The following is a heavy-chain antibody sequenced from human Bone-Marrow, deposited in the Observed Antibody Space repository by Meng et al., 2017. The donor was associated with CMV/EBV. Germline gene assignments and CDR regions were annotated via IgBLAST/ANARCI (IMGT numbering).Heavy chain of an antibody. V-gene: IGHV1-8*01. J-gene: IGHJ6*02. D-gene: IGHD3-3*01. Sequence: ASVKVSCKASGYTFTSYDINWVRQATGQGLEWMGWMNPNSGNTGYAQKFQGRVTMTRNTSISTAYMELSRLRSEDTAVYYCARGAGPSLYYDFWSGYPSYGMDVWGQGTTVTVSS. CDR3: ARGAGPSLYYDFWSGYPSYGMDV. CDR2: MNPNSGNT. CDR1: GYTFTSYD.